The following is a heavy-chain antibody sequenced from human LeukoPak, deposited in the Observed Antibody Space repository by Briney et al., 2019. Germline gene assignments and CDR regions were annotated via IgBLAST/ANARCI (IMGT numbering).Heavy chain of an antibody. CDR2: ISSSSSYI. CDR3: ARDGILSIAAADY. J-gene: IGHJ4*02. D-gene: IGHD6-13*01. Sequence: GGSLRLSCAASGFTFSSYSMNWVRQAPGKGLEWVSSISSSSSYIYYADSVRGRFTISRDNAKNSLYLQMNSMRGEDAAVYYCARDGILSIAAADYWGQGTLVTVSS. V-gene: IGHV3-21*01. CDR1: GFTFSSYS.